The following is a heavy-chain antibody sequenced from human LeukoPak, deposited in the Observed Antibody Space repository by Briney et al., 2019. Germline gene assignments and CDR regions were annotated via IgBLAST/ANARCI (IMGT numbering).Heavy chain of an antibody. D-gene: IGHD3-3*02. Sequence: SETLSLTCTVSGGSISSGDYYWSWIRQPPGKGLEWIGDIYYSGSTYYNPSLKSRVTISIDTSKNQFSLELRSVTAADTTVYYCAGGGIFVVVPPGDYGMDVWGQGTTVTVSS. CDR2: IYYSGST. J-gene: IGHJ6*02. CDR1: GGSISSGDYY. V-gene: IGHV4-30-4*01. CDR3: AGGGIFVVVPPGDYGMDV.